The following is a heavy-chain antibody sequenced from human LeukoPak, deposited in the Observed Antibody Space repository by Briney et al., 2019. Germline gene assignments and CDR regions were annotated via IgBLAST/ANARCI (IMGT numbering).Heavy chain of an antibody. D-gene: IGHD5-24*01. CDR1: GGTISSGDYY. CDR2: IYYSGST. Sequence: PSQTLSLTCTVSGGTISSGDYYWRWIRQPPGKGLEWIGYIYYSGSTYYNPSLKSRVTISVDTSKNQFSLKLSSVTAADTAVYYCARVDGYNYFDYWGQGTLVTVSS. J-gene: IGHJ4*02. V-gene: IGHV4-30-4*01. CDR3: ARVDGYNYFDY.